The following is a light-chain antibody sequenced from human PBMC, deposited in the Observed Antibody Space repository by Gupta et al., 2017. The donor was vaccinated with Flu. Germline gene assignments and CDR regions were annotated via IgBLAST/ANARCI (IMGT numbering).Light chain of an antibody. J-gene: IGKJ1*01. CDR3: QLRSNWPPWT. CDR1: QSVSSY. Sequence: EIVLTRSPATLSLSPGERATLSCRASQSVSSYLAWYQQKPGQAPRLLIYDASNRATGIPARFSGSGSGTDFTLTISSREPEDFAVYYCQLRSNWPPWTFGQGTKVEIQ. CDR2: DAS. V-gene: IGKV3-11*01.